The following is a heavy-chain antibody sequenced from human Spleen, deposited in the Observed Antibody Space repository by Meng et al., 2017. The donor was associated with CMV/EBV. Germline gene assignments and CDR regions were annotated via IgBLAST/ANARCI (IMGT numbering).Heavy chain of an antibody. D-gene: IGHD2-15*01. CDR2: INPKTGAI. J-gene: IGHJ4*02. Sequence: SCTTSGYAFSGYYIQWVRQAPGQGLEWMGHINPKTGAIKYAPKFQGRVTMTTDTSMSTAYMELTTLKSNDTAVFFCARGSPSRIFDYWGQGTLVTVSS. CDR1: GYAFSGYY. CDR3: ARGSPSRIFDY. V-gene: IGHV1-2*06.